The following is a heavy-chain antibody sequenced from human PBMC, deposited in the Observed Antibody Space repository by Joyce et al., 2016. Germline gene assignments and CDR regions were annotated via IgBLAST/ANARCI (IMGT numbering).Heavy chain of an antibody. CDR3: ARDGFLEWLGDDY. Sequence: QLQLQESGPGLVRPSETLSLTCTVSGGSISSSSYYWGWIRQPPGRGLEWIGSFYYSGTTYYNPSLKSLVTISVDTSKNQFSLKLSSVTAADTAVYYCARDGFLEWLGDDYWGQGTLVTVSS. CDR1: GGSISSSSYY. V-gene: IGHV4-39*07. D-gene: IGHD3-3*01. J-gene: IGHJ4*02. CDR2: FYYSGTT.